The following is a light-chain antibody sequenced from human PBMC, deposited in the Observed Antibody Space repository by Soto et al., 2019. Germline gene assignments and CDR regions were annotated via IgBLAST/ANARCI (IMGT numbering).Light chain of an antibody. CDR3: QQYNNWSYT. V-gene: IGKV3-15*01. CDR2: GAS. Sequence: EIVMTQSPATLSVSPGERATLSCRASQSVSSNLAWYQQKPGQAPRLLIYGASTRATGIPARFSRSGSGTEFTLTISSLQSEDFAVYYCQQYNNWSYTFGQGTKLEIK. CDR1: QSVSSN. J-gene: IGKJ2*01.